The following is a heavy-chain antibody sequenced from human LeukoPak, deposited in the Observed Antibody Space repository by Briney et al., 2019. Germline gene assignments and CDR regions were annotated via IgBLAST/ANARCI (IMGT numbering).Heavy chain of an antibody. Sequence: SETLSLTCNVSGDSIRSSYWSWIRQPPGKPLEWIGYRYYSGSTDSNPSLKSRVTMSIDTSENQFSLKLNSVTAADTAVYYCARGYYYMDLWGEGTTVIVSS. CDR1: GDSIRSSY. J-gene: IGHJ6*03. CDR2: RYYSGST. CDR3: ARGYYYMDL. V-gene: IGHV4-59*01.